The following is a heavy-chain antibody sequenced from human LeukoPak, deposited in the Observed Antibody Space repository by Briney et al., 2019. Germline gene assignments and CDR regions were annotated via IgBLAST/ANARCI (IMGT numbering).Heavy chain of an antibody. CDR1: GVSISGSGYY. V-gene: IGHV4-39*07. J-gene: IGHJ5*02. D-gene: IGHD6-6*01. Sequence: SETLSLTCTVSGVSISGSGYYFGWIRQPPGKGLEWIGNIYYSGNTYYNPSLKSRVTISVDTSKNQFSLKLSSVTAADTAVYYCARQRSIFLNWFDPWGQGTLVTVSS. CDR2: IYYSGNT. CDR3: ARQRSIFLNWFDP.